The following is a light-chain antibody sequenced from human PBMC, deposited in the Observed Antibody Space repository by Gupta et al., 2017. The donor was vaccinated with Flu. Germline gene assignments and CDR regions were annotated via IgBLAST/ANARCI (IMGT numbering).Light chain of an antibody. CDR3: LQDYGYPRT. V-gene: IGKV1-6*02. Sequence: AIQMTQSPSSLSASVGDRVTITCRASQGIRNDLGWYQQRPGRAPKLLIYATSSLQTGVPSRFSGSGSDTNFTLTITSLQPEDFATYYCLQDYGYPRTFGQGTKAEIK. J-gene: IGKJ1*01. CDR2: ATS. CDR1: QGIRND.